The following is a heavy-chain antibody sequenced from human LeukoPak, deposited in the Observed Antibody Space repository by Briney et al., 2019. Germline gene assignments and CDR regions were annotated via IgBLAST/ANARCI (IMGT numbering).Heavy chain of an antibody. J-gene: IGHJ4*02. Sequence: GGSLRLSCAASGFTFSSYWMSWVRQAPGEGLEWVANIKQDGSEKYYVDSVKGRFTISRDNAKNSLYLQMNSLRAEDTAVYYCVRDYKYYFDTSGYYDTFDYWGQGTLVTVSS. CDR2: IKQDGSEK. D-gene: IGHD3-22*01. CDR1: GFTFSSYW. V-gene: IGHV3-7*01. CDR3: VRDYKYYFDTSGYYDTFDY.